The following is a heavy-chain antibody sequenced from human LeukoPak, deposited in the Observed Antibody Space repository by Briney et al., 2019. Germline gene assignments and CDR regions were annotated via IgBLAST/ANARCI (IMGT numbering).Heavy chain of an antibody. J-gene: IGHJ4*02. CDR1: GYTFTVYY. CDR2: INPNSGGT. V-gene: IGHV1-2*02. CDR3: ARDGWELPPYYFDY. Sequence: ASVKVSFKASGYTFTVYYMHWVRQAPGQGLEWMGWINPNSGGTNYAQKFQGRVTMTRDTSISTAYMELSRLRSDDTAVYYCARDGWELPPYYFDYWGQGTLVTVSS. D-gene: IGHD1-26*01.